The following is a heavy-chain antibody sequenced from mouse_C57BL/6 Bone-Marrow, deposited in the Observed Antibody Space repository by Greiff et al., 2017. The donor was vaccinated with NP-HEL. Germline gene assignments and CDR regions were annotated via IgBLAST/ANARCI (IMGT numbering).Heavy chain of an antibody. CDR2: LNPNNGGT. V-gene: IGHV1-26*01. D-gene: IGHD3-2*01. CDR3: AKETASSFDY. J-gene: IGHJ2*01. Sequence: VQLQQSGPELVKPGASVKISCKASGYTFTDYYMNWVKQSHGKSLDLIGDLNPNNGGTSYNQKFTGKATLTVDKSSSTAYMELRSLTSEDSAVYYCAKETASSFDYWGQGTTLTVSS. CDR1: GYTFTDYY.